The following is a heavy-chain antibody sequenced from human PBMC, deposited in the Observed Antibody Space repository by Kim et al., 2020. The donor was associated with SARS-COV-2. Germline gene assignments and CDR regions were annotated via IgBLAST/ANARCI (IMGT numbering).Heavy chain of an antibody. J-gene: IGHJ3*02. CDR3: AREGYYYDSSGNSGADDAFDI. Sequence: GGSLRLSCAASGFTFSSYWMSWVRQAPGKGLEWVANIKQDGSEKYYVDSVKGRFTISRDNAKNSLYLQMNSLRAEDTAVYYCAREGYYYDSSGNSGADDAFDIWGQGTMVTVSS. CDR2: IKQDGSEK. CDR1: GFTFSSYW. D-gene: IGHD3-22*01. V-gene: IGHV3-7*01.